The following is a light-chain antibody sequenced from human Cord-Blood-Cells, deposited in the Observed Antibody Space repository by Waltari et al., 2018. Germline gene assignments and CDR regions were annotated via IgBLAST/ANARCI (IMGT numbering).Light chain of an antibody. J-gene: IGLJ3*02. CDR1: SSDVGGYNY. CDR2: DVS. CDR3: SSYTSSSTWV. V-gene: IGLV2-14*03. Sequence: QSALTQPASVSGSPGQSITISCTGTSSDVGGYNYVSWYQQTPGKAPKLRIYDVSNRPSGVSNLFSGSKSGNTASLTISGLQAEDEADYYCSSYTSSSTWVFGGGTKLTVL.